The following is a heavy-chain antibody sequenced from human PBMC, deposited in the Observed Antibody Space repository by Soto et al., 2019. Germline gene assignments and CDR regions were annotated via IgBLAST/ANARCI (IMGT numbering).Heavy chain of an antibody. V-gene: IGHV3-23*01. CDR1: GFTFSSHA. CDR3: AMEGVTARFDY. D-gene: IGHD6-6*01. J-gene: IGHJ4*02. CDR2: IGASGTST. Sequence: PGGSLRLSCAASGFTFSSHAIDWVRQAPGKGLEYVSAIGASGTSTYYADFVQGRFTISRDNSRNMLFLQMDSLRVEDTAVYSCAMEGVTARFDYWGQGTLVTVSS.